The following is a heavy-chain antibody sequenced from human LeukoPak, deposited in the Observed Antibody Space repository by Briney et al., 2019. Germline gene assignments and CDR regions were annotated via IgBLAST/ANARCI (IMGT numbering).Heavy chain of an antibody. Sequence: GGSLRLSCAASGFTFSSYWMSWVRQAPGKGLEWVANIKQDGSEKYYVDSVKGRFTISRDNAKNSLYLQMNSLRAEDTAVYYCASPRVLWLFDYWGQGTLVTVSS. D-gene: IGHD3-22*01. CDR2: IKQDGSEK. J-gene: IGHJ4*02. CDR1: GFTFSSYW. CDR3: ASPRVLWLFDY. V-gene: IGHV3-7*01.